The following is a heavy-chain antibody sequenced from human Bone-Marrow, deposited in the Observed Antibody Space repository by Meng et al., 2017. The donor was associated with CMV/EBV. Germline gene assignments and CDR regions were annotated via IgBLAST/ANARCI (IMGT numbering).Heavy chain of an antibody. J-gene: IGHJ4*02. V-gene: IGHV3-30*04. Sequence: GESLKISCAASGFTFSSYAMHWVRQAPGKGLEWVAVISYDGSNKYYADSVKGRFTISRDNAKNSLYLQMNSLRAEDTAVYYCARSVDYWGQGTLVTVSS. CDR3: ARSVDY. CDR2: ISYDGSNK. CDR1: GFTFSSYA.